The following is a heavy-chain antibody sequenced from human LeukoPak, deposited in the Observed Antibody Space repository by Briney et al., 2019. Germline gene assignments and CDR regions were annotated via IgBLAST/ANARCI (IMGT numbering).Heavy chain of an antibody. Sequence: GGSLRLSCAASGFTFSSHWMHWVRQAPGKGLEWVSGISWNSGSIGYADSVKGRFTISRDNAKNSLYLQMNSLRAEDTALYYCAKVANEGYFDYWGQGTLVTVSS. J-gene: IGHJ4*02. V-gene: IGHV3-9*01. CDR1: GFTFSSHW. CDR3: AKVANEGYFDY. CDR2: ISWNSGSI. D-gene: IGHD1-1*01.